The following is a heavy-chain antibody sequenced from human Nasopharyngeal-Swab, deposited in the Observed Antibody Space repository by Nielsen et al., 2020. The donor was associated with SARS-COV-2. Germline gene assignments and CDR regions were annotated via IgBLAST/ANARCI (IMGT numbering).Heavy chain of an antibody. D-gene: IGHD5-18*01. V-gene: IGHV3-15*07. Sequence: GASLKTSCAASGFTFSNALMNWGRQAPGEGLEWVGRIKSKTDCGTTDYAAPVKGRFTISRDDSKNTLYLQMNSLKTEDTAVYYCTTADLGYSYGQFDYWGQGTLVTVSS. CDR3: TTADLGYSYGQFDY. CDR1: GFTFSNAL. CDR2: IKSKTDCGTT. J-gene: IGHJ4*02.